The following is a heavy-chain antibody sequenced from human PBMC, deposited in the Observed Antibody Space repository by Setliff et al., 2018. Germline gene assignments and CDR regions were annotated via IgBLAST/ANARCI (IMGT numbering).Heavy chain of an antibody. Sequence: KPSETLSLTCAVYGGSFSGYYWSWIRRPPGKGLEWIGEINHSGSTNYNPSLKSRVTISVDTSKNQFSLKLSSVAAADTAVYYCARGGYSYGHHYYYYMDVWGKGTTVTVSS. V-gene: IGHV4-34*01. CDR2: INHSGST. J-gene: IGHJ6*03. D-gene: IGHD5-18*01. CDR3: ARGGYSYGHHYYYYMDV. CDR1: GGSFSGYY.